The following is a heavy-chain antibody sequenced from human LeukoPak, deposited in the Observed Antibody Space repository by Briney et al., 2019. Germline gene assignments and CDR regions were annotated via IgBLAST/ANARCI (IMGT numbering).Heavy chain of an antibody. CDR3: ARGPQPLLSYYFDY. Sequence: GGSLRLSCAASGFTFSSYSMNWVRQAPGKGLEWVSSISSSSSYIYYADSVKGRFTISRDNAKNSLYLQMNSLRAEDTAVYYCARGPQPLLSYYFDYWGQGTLVTVSS. V-gene: IGHV3-21*01. D-gene: IGHD2-21*02. J-gene: IGHJ4*02. CDR1: GFTFSSYS. CDR2: ISSSSSYI.